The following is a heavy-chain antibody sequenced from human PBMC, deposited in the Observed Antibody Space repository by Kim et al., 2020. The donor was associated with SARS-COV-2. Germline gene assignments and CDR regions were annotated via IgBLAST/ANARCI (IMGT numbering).Heavy chain of an antibody. V-gene: IGHV4-39*01. J-gene: IGHJ4*02. CDR2: IYYSGST. CDR3: ARQRGTTIFGVVIRTQIDY. D-gene: IGHD3-3*01. CDR1: GGSISSSSYY. Sequence: SETLSLTCTVPGGSISSSSYYWGWIRQPPGKGLEWIGSIYYSGSTYYNPSLKSRVTISVDTSKNQFSLKLSSVTAADTAVYYCARQRGTTIFGVVIRTQIDYWGQGTLVTVSS.